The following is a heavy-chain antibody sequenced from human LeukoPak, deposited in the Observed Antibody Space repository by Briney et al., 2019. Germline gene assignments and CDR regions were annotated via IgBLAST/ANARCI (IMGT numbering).Heavy chain of an antibody. V-gene: IGHV3-73*01. D-gene: IGHD1-26*01. CDR2: IRSKANSYAT. Sequence: PGGSLRLSCAASGXTFSGSAMHWVRQASGKGLEWVGRIRSKANSYATAYAASVKGRFTISRDDSKNTAYLQMNSLKTEDTAVYYCTSQLGATSSGYWGQGTLVTVSS. CDR1: GXTFSGSA. J-gene: IGHJ4*02. CDR3: TSQLGATSSGY.